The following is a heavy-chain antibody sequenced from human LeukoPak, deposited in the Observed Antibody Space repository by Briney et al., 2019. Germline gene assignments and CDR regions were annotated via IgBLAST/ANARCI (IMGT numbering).Heavy chain of an antibody. CDR3: ARDKLTYYYGSGPWLLDP. CDR1: GYTFTGYY. CDR2: INPNSGGT. D-gene: IGHD3-10*01. Sequence: ASVTVSCKASGYTFTGYYMHWVRQAPGQGLEWMGWINPNSGGTNYARKFQGRVTMTRDTSISTAYMELSRLRSDDTAVYYCARDKLTYYYGSGPWLLDPWGQGTLVTVSS. V-gene: IGHV1-2*02. J-gene: IGHJ5*02.